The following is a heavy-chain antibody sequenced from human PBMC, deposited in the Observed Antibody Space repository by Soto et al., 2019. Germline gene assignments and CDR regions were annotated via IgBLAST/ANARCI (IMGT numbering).Heavy chain of an antibody. D-gene: IGHD4-17*01. CDR2: IGTAGDT. J-gene: IGHJ4*02. Sequence: GGSLRLSCAASGFTFSRYDMHWVRQATGKGLEWVSAIGTAGDTYYPGSVKGRFTISRENAKNSLYLQMNSLRAGDTAVYYCARARGGYGDYYFDYWGQGTLVTVSS. CDR3: ARARGGYGDYYFDY. CDR1: GFTFSRYD. V-gene: IGHV3-13*01.